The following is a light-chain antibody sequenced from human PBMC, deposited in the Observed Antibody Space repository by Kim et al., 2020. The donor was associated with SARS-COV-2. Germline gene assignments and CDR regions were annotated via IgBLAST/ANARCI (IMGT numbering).Light chain of an antibody. J-gene: IGKJ1*01. CDR2: GAS. V-gene: IGKV3-15*01. CDR3: QQYNNWPRP. Sequence: VSPEEKAPPSGGATQSVCTNLAWYQKKPGQTPSRLAYGASPRATGIPARFSGGGSGTEFTLTISSLQSEDFAVDYCQQYNNWPRPFGQGTKV. CDR1: QSVCTN.